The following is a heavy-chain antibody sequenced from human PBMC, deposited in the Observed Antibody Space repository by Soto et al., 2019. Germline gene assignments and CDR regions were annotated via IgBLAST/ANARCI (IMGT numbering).Heavy chain of an antibody. J-gene: IGHJ4*02. Sequence: SLRLSCAASGFTFSSYGMHWVRQAPGKGLEWVAVIWYDGSNKYYADSVKGRFTISRDNSKNTLYLQMNSLRAEDTAVYYCARDVSLGYCSSTSCYFNYWGQGTLVTVSS. CDR2: IWYDGSNK. V-gene: IGHV3-33*01. CDR1: GFTFSSYG. D-gene: IGHD2-2*01. CDR3: ARDVSLGYCSSTSCYFNY.